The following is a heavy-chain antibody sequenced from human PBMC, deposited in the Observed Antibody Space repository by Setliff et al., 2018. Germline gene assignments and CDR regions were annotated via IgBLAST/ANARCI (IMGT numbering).Heavy chain of an antibody. CDR1: GFTFRSYW. CDR3: SRDLQGSGDYVVDY. Sequence: GGSLRLSCAASGFTFRSYWMSWVRQAPGKGLEWVANIKKDGSIKYYLDSVRGRFTISRDNAENSLTLQMNSLRVEDTAVYYCSRDLQGSGDYVVDYWGQGTPVTV. CDR2: IKKDGSIK. D-gene: IGHD4-17*01. V-gene: IGHV3-7*01. J-gene: IGHJ4*02.